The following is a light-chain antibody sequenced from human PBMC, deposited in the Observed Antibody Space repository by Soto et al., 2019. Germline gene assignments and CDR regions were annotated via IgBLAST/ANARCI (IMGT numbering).Light chain of an antibody. J-gene: IGKJ3*01. CDR1: QSVSSN. CDR3: QQYNNWPPFT. V-gene: IGKV3-15*01. Sequence: EIVMTQSPATLSVSPGERATLSCRASQSVSSNLAWYQQKPGQAPRLLIYGASTRATGIPVRFGGSGSGTEFTLTISILQSEDFAVYYCQQYNNWPPFTFGPGTRVDLK. CDR2: GAS.